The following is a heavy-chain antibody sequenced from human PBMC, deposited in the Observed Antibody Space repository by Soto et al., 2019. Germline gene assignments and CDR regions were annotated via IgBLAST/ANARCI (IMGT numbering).Heavy chain of an antibody. CDR1: GYTCTSDY. CDR3: ARNRGQLDYGSESLDY. J-gene: IGHJ4*02. Sequence: APFTVSCKPSGYTCTSDYMHGVREAHGQGREWMAIINTSGSSTRDAKNFQGRVTMPRYTSTSAVYMALSSLRSEDTAVYYCARNRGQLDYGSESLDYWGQGTLVTVSS. CDR2: INTSGSST. V-gene: IGHV1-46*01. D-gene: IGHD3-10*01.